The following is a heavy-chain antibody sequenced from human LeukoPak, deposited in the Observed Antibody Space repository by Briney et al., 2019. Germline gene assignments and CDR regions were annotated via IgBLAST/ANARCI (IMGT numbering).Heavy chain of an antibody. CDR3: AREPGTDYRKYYFDY. CDR2: IKQDETEK. D-gene: IGHD3/OR15-3a*01. V-gene: IGHV3-7*03. J-gene: IGHJ4*02. Sequence: GGSLRLSCTASGFTFSNFWMGWVRQAPGKGLEWVANIKQDETEKFYLGSVKGRFTISRDNSKNTVYLQMASLRAEDTAVYYCAREPGTDYRKYYFDYWGQGTLVTVSS. CDR1: GFTFSNFW.